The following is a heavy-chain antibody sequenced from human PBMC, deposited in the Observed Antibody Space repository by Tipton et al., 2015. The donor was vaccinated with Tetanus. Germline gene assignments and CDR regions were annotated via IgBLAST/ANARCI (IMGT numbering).Heavy chain of an antibody. V-gene: IGHV4-59*01. J-gene: IGHJ6*02. CDR2: VHYSGST. CDR1: GGSISSYY. Sequence: TLSLTCTVSGGSISSYYWTWIRQPPGKGLEWIGYVHYSGSTNYSPSLRSRVTLSEDTSKNQFSLKLSSVTAADTSVYYCARHAHGYGALVAGERFYYYGMDVWGQETTVNVAS. CDR3: ARHAHGYGALVAGERFYYYGMDV. D-gene: IGHD5-18*01.